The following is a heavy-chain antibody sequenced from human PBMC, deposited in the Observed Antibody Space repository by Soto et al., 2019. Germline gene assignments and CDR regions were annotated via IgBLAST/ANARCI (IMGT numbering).Heavy chain of an antibody. CDR2: ISTYNGNT. CDR3: ARESAGLLDY. D-gene: IGHD2-21*01. Sequence: QVQLVQSGAEVKKPGASVKVSCKASGYTFSSYGISWVRQAPGQGPECMGWISTYNGNTNYAQKFLGRVTMTTDTSTSTAYMELRSLRSDDTAVYYCARESAGLLDYWGQGTLVTVSS. V-gene: IGHV1-18*01. J-gene: IGHJ4*02. CDR1: GYTFSSYG.